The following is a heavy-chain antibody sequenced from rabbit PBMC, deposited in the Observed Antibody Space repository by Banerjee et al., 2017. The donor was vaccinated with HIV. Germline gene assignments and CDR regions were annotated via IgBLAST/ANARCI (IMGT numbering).Heavy chain of an antibody. CDR2: IYPVFGIT. D-gene: IGHD4-1*01. CDR3: ARNANGGWDL. CDR1: GFEFSRFG. V-gene: IGHV1S47*01. J-gene: IGHJ4*01. Sequence: QEQLVESGGGLVQPGGSLTLSCKASGFEFSRFGVSWVRQAPGKGLEWIGDIYPVFGITNYANWVKGRFTISSDNAQNTVDLQMNSLTPADTATYFCARNANGGWDLWGPGTLAPS.